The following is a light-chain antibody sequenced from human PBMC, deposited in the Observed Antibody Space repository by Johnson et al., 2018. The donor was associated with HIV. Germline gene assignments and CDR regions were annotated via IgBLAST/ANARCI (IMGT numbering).Light chain of an antibody. J-gene: IGLJ1*01. CDR1: SSNIGNNY. V-gene: IGLV1-51*02. CDR3: GTWDSSLSAV. CDR2: ENN. Sequence: QSMLTQPPSVSAAPGQKVTISCSGSSSNIGNNYVSWYQQLPGTAPKLLIYENNKRPSGIPDRFSGSTSGTSATLGITGLQTGDEADYYCGTWDSSLSAVFGTGTKVTVL.